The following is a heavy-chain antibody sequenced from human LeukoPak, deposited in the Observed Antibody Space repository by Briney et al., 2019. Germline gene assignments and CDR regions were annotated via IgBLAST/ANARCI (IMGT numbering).Heavy chain of an antibody. D-gene: IGHD6-19*01. CDR1: GFTFSSYA. J-gene: IGHJ3*02. Sequence: TGGSLRLSCAASGFTFSSYAMSWVRQAPGKGLEWVSAISGSGDSTYYADSVKGRFTISRDNAKNSLYLQMNSLRAEDTALYYCAKDIHIGIAVAGTGAFDIWGQGTMVTVSS. CDR3: AKDIHIGIAVAGTGAFDI. V-gene: IGHV3-23*01. CDR2: ISGSGDST.